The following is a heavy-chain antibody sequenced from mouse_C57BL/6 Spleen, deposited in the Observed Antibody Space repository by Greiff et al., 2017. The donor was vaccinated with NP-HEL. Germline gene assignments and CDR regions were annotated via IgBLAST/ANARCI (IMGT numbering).Heavy chain of an antibody. V-gene: IGHV5-9-1*02. D-gene: IGHD1-1*01. CDR3: TREGYYGSPSYWYFDV. CDR1: GFTFSSYA. Sequence: EVQRVESGEGLVKPGGSLKLSCAASGFTFSSYAMSWVRQTPEKRLEWVAYISSGGDYIYYADTVKGRFTISRDNARNTLYLQMSSLKSEDTAMYYCTREGYYGSPSYWYFDVWGTGTTVTVSS. J-gene: IGHJ1*03. CDR2: ISSGGDYI.